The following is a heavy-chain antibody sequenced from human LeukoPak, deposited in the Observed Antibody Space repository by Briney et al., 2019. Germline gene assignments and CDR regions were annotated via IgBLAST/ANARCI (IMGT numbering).Heavy chain of an antibody. CDR2: IDGGGGSI. CDR1: GFTFSDFE. J-gene: IGHJ4*02. V-gene: IGHV3-48*03. CDR3: ASELLLCGGDCNDY. D-gene: IGHD2-21*02. Sequence: GGSLRLSCAASGFTFSDFEMNWVRQVPGKGLEWVSPIDGGGGSIFYADSVKGRFTVSRDNAKNSLYLQMNSLRVEDTAIYYCASELLLCGGDCNDYWGQGTLVTVSS.